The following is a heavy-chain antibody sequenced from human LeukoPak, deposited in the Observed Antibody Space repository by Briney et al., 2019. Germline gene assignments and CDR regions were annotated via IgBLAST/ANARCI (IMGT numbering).Heavy chain of an antibody. CDR1: GGPISSYY. Sequence: SETLSLTCTVSGGPISSYYWSWIRQPPGKGLEWIGYIYYSGSTNYNPSLKSRVTISVDTSKNQFSLKLSSVTAADTAVYYCASRRSGWVGYYYYGMDVWGQGTTVTVSS. D-gene: IGHD6-19*01. CDR2: IYYSGST. J-gene: IGHJ6*02. V-gene: IGHV4-59*12. CDR3: ASRRSGWVGYYYYGMDV.